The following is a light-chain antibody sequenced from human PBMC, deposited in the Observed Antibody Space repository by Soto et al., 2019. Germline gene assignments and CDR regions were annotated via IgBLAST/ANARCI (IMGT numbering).Light chain of an antibody. Sequence: EVGFTQSSGPLPLSPGERATLSFRASQSVSNSYLAWYQQKPGQAPRLLIYGASIRATGIPDRFSGSGSGADFTLTISRLEPEDFAVYYCQQYERLPRTFGQGTKVDIK. CDR1: QSVSNSY. CDR2: GAS. J-gene: IGKJ1*01. V-gene: IGKV3-20*01. CDR3: QQYERLPRT.